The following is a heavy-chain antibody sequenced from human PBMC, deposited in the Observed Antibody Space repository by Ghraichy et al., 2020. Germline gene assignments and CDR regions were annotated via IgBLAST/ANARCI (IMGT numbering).Heavy chain of an antibody. CDR2: ISSSSSYI. Sequence: GGYLRLSCAASGFTFSSYSMNWVRQAPGKGLEWVSSISSSSSYIYYADSVKGRFTISRDNAKNSLYLQMNSLRAEDTAVYYCARALVVPAASGAFDIWGQGTMVTVSS. CDR1: GFTFSSYS. V-gene: IGHV3-21*01. J-gene: IGHJ3*02. CDR3: ARALVVPAASGAFDI. D-gene: IGHD2-2*01.